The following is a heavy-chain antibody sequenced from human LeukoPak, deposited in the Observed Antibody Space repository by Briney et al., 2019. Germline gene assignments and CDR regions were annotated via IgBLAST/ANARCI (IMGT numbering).Heavy chain of an antibody. V-gene: IGHV4-31*03. Sequence: PSETLSLTCTVSGGSISSGGYYWSWIRQHPGKGLEWIGYIYYSGSTYYNPSLKSRVTISVDTSKNQFSLKLSSVTAADTAVYSCASLDDSSGQSFTHWGQGTLVTVSS. J-gene: IGHJ4*02. CDR1: GGSISSGGYY. CDR3: ASLDDSSGQSFTH. CDR2: IYYSGST. D-gene: IGHD3-22*01.